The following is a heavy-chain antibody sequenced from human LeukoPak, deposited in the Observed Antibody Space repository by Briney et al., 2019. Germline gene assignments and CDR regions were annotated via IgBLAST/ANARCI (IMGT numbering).Heavy chain of an antibody. CDR1: GVSMTGYY. CDR3: ATRPAGGSWYGVFDF. D-gene: IGHD3-10*01. Sequence: RPSETLSLICSVSGVSMTGYYWSWIRQAPGKAPEWIGYIYSSGSTNYNPSLNSRVTMSLDASKNQFSLKLTFVTAADTAVYYCATRPAGGSWYGVFDFWSRGTLVTVSS. J-gene: IGHJ4*01. CDR2: IYSSGST. V-gene: IGHV4-59*01.